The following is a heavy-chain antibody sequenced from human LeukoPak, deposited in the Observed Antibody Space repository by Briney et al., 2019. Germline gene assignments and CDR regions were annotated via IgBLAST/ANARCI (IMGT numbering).Heavy chain of an antibody. D-gene: IGHD5-18*01. CDR1: GFHLSHYA. V-gene: IGHV3-23*01. J-gene: IGHJ4*02. CDR3: AIGQLWFDY. Sequence: PGGSLRLSCAASGFHLSHYAISWVRQAPGKGLEWVSTILSSGHNTYYADSVKGRFTISGDNSKNTLYLQMNSLRAEDTAVYYCAIGQLWFDYWGQGTLFTVAS. CDR2: ILSSGHNT.